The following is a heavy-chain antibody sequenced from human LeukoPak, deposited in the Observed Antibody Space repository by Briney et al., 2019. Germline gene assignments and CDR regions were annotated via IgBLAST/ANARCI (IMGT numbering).Heavy chain of an antibody. Sequence: SETLSLTCTVSGGSISSSSYYWGWIRQPPGKGLEWIGSIYYSGSTYYNPSLKSRVTISVDTSKNQFSLKLSSVTAADTAVYYCATLPGDIVVVPAAIGWFDPWGQGTLVTVSS. CDR3: ATLPGDIVVVPAAIGWFDP. CDR2: IYYSGST. V-gene: IGHV4-39*01. CDR1: GGSISSSSYY. J-gene: IGHJ5*02. D-gene: IGHD2-2*01.